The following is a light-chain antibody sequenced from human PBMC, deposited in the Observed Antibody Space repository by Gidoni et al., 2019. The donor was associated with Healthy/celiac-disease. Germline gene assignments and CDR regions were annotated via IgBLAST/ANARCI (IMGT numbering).Light chain of an antibody. V-gene: IGKV4-1*01. Sequence: NNKNYLAWYQQKPGQPPKLLIYWASTRESGVPDRFSGSGSGTDFTLTISSLQAEDVAVYYCQQYYSTPWTFGQGTKVEIK. CDR2: WAS. CDR1: NNKNY. J-gene: IGKJ1*01. CDR3: QQYYSTPWT.